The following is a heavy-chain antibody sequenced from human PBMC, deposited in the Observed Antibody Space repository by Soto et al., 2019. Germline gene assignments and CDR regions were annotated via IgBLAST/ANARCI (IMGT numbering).Heavy chain of an antibody. D-gene: IGHD3-9*01. CDR2: INWNGGRA. CDR3: VRDTYDSGPL. CDR1: GFTFDDYG. V-gene: IGHV3-20*04. Sequence: PGGSLRLSCAASGFTFDDYGMSWVRQSPGKGLEWVSGINWNGGRAGYADSVRGRFTISRDNAKNSLHLQMNSLRAEDTALYYCVRDTYDSGPLWGQGTLVTVSS. J-gene: IGHJ4*02.